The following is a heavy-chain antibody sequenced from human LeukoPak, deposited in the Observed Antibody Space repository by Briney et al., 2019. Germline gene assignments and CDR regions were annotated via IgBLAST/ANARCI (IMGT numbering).Heavy chain of an antibody. CDR1: GGSISSGSYY. D-gene: IGHD5-24*01. V-gene: IGHV4-61*02. J-gene: IGHJ3*02. CDR2: IYTSGST. Sequence: SETLSLTCTVSGGSISSGSYYWSWIRQPAGKGLEWIGRIYTSGSTNYNPSLKSRVTISVDTSKNQFSLKLSSVTAADTAVYYCARSGWLNAFDIWGQGTMVTVSS. CDR3: ARSGWLNAFDI.